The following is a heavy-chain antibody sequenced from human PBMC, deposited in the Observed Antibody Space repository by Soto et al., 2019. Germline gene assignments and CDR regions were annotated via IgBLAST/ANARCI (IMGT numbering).Heavy chain of an antibody. Sequence: QVQLVESGGGVVQPGRSLRLSCAASGFTFSSYAMHWVRQAPGKGLEWVAVISYDGSNKYYADSVKGRFTISRDNSKNTRYLQRNSLRAEDTAVYYCARELQQLVLYYYYYGMDVWGQGTTVTVSS. J-gene: IGHJ6*02. CDR1: GFTFSSYA. CDR2: ISYDGSNK. CDR3: ARELQQLVLYYYYYGMDV. V-gene: IGHV3-30-3*01. D-gene: IGHD6-13*01.